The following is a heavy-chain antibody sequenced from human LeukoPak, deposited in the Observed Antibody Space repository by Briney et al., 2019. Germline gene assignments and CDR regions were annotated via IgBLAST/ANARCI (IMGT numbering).Heavy chain of an antibody. Sequence: GSLRLSCAASGFTFSSYWMHWVRQPPGKGLEWIGEINHSGSTNYNPSLKSRVTISVDTSKNQFSLKLSSVTAADTAVYYCARVRDYYGSGSPLDYWGQGTLVTVSS. CDR1: GFTFSSYW. J-gene: IGHJ4*02. CDR2: INHSGST. V-gene: IGHV4-34*01. D-gene: IGHD3-10*01. CDR3: ARVRDYYGSGSPLDY.